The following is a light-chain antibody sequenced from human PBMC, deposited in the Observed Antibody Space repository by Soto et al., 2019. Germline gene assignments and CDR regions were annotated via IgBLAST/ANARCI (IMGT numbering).Light chain of an antibody. CDR3: RQDSTLPHT. V-gene: IGKV3-20*01. CDR2: GIS. CDR1: QSVSNSF. Sequence: ESVLTQSPGTLSLSPGERATLSCRASQSVSNSFFAWYQQKPGQAPRLLIYGISSRATGIPDRFSGSGSGTDFTLTISRLEPEDLVVSYCRQDSTLPHTFGQGTKLEVK. J-gene: IGKJ2*01.